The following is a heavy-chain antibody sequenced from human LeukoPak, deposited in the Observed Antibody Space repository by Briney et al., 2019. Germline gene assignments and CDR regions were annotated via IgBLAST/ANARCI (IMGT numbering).Heavy chain of an antibody. J-gene: IGHJ4*02. CDR1: GFTFINYG. Sequence: GGSLRLSCAASGFTFINYGMHWVRQAPGRGVDWVAVIWYDGSYKYYEDSVKGRFTISRDNSKSTLYLQMNSLRAEDTAVYYCAKVVQYTASTGTGLDYWGQGTLVTVSS. D-gene: IGHD6-13*01. V-gene: IGHV3-33*06. CDR2: IWYDGSYK. CDR3: AKVVQYTASTGTGLDY.